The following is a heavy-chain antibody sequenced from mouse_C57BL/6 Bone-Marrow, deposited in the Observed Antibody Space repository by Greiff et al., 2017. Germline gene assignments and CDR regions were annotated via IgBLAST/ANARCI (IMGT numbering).Heavy chain of an antibody. CDR2: IDPSDSYT. CDR3: ASSSLSYYAVDY. Sequence: QVQLQQPGAELVKPGASVKLSCKASGYTFTSYWMQWVKQRPGQGLEWIGEIDPSDSYTNYNQKFKGKATLTVDTSSSTAYMQLSSLTSEDSAVYYCASSSLSYYAVDYWGQGTSVTVSA. J-gene: IGHJ4*01. CDR1: GYTFTSYW. V-gene: IGHV1-50*01. D-gene: IGHD1-1*01.